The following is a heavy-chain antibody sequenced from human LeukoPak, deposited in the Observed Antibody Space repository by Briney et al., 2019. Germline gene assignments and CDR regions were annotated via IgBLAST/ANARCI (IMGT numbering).Heavy chain of an antibody. CDR1: GGSISSYH. V-gene: IGHV4-59*01. Sequence: SETLSLTCTVSGGSISSYHWSWIRQPPGKGLEWIGYIYYSGSTNYNPSLQSRVTISVDTSKNQFSLKLSSVTAADTAVYYCARGVYSSSWSALYYFDYWGQGTLVTVSS. J-gene: IGHJ4*02. CDR3: ARGVYSSSWSALYYFDY. D-gene: IGHD6-13*01. CDR2: IYYSGST.